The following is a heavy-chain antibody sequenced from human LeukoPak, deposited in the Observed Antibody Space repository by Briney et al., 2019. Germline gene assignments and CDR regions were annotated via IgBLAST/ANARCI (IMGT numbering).Heavy chain of an antibody. Sequence: GGSLRLSCAASGFTFRSFALSWVRQAPGKGLEWVSGMSGSGGSTYSADSVKGRFTISRDNSKNTLYLQMNSLRAEDTAVYYCAKESGYYGSGSYLDYWGQGTLVTVSS. J-gene: IGHJ4*02. V-gene: IGHV3-23*01. CDR3: AKESGYYGSGSYLDY. CDR1: GFTFRSFA. D-gene: IGHD3-10*01. CDR2: MSGSGGST.